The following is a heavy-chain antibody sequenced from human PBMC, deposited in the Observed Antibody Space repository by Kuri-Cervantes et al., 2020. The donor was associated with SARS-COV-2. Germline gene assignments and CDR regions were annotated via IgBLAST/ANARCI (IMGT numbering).Heavy chain of an antibody. D-gene: IGHD3-22*01. Sequence: SQTLSLTCAVYGGSFSGYYWSWIRQPPGKGLEWIGEINHSGSTNYNTSLKSRVTISVDTSKNQFSLKLSSVTAADTAVYYCARGGYDSSGYYYGLGFDYWGQGTLVTVSS. V-gene: IGHV4-34*01. CDR3: ARGGYDSSGYYYGLGFDY. CDR2: INHSGST. CDR1: GGSFSGYY. J-gene: IGHJ4*02.